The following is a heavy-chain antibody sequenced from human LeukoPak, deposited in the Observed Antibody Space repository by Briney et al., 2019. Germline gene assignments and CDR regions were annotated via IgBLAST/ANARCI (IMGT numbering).Heavy chain of an antibody. CDR2: IRYDGSNK. V-gene: IGHV3-30*02. CDR1: GSTFSSYG. J-gene: IGHJ4*02. D-gene: IGHD3-22*01. Sequence: GGSLRLSCAASGSTFSSYGMHWVRQAPGKGLEWVAFIRYDGSNKYYADSVKGRFTISRDNSKNTLYLQMNSLRAEDTAVYYCAKDSSITMIVTLLFDYWGQGTLVTVSS. CDR3: AKDSSITMIVTLLFDY.